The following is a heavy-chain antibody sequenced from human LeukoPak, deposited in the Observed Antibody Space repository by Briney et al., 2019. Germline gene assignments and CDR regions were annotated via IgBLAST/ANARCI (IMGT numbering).Heavy chain of an antibody. J-gene: IGHJ4*02. Sequence: GGSLRLSCAASGFTFSDYYMSWIRQAPGKGLEWVSYISHRVSDVQYADSVKGRFTISRDNARNSLFLQMNSLRAEDTAVYYCASGMRVGPNIWGQGTLVTVSS. CDR1: GFTFSDYY. CDR3: ASGMRVGPNI. V-gene: IGHV3-11*04. D-gene: IGHD1-26*01. CDR2: ISHRVSDV.